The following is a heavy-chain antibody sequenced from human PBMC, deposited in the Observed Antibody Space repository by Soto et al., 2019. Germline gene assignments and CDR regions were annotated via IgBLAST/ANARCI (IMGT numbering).Heavy chain of an antibody. CDR1: GFTVSGNY. D-gene: IGHD1-26*01. CDR3: ARDVYSGTYSLGY. Sequence: EVQLVESGGGLVQPGGSLRLSCAASGFTVSGNYMSWVRQAPGKGLEWASVIYSGGSTYYADSVKGRFTVSRHNSKNTLYLQMNSLRVEDTAVYYCARDVYSGTYSLGYWGQGTLVSVSS. J-gene: IGHJ4*02. V-gene: IGHV3-53*04. CDR2: IYSGGST.